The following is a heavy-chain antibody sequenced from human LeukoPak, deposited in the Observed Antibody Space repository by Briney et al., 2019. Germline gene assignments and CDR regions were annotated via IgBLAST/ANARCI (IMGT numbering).Heavy chain of an antibody. CDR3: AKEYLSGFDP. CDR1: GFTFSSYG. D-gene: IGHD1-14*01. J-gene: IGHJ5*02. V-gene: IGHV3-30*18. Sequence: QPGRSLRLSCAASGFTFSSYGMHWVRQAPGKGLEGVAIISHDGNNKYYTDSVKGRFTISRDNSKNTLYLQMNSLRAEDTAVYYCAKEYLSGFDPWGQGTLVTVSS. CDR2: ISHDGNNK.